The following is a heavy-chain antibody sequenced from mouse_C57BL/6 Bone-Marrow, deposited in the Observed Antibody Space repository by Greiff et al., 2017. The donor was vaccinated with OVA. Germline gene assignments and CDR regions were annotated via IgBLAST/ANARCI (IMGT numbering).Heavy chain of an antibody. V-gene: IGHV1-53*01. CDR3: ARVEGYYLAWFAY. CDR2: INPSNGGT. J-gene: IGHJ3*01. D-gene: IGHD2-3*01. Sequence: QLQQPGTELVKPGASVKLSCKASGYTFTSYWMHWVKQRPGQGLEWIGNINPSNGGTNYNEKFKSKATLTVDKSSSTAYMQLSSLTSEDSAVYYCARVEGYYLAWFAYWGQGTLVTVSA. CDR1: GYTFTSYW.